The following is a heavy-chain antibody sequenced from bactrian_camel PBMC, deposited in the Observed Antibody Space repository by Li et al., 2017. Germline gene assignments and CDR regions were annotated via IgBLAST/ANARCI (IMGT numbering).Heavy chain of an antibody. CDR1: ADALMY. CDR3: ALGGTRGVGGTWYPELNY. CDR2: ITTGGSST. J-gene: IGHJ4*01. Sequence: HVQLVESGGGSATVGGSLRLSCSASADALMYMAWFRQAPGQKREAVAAITTGGSSTMYHDSVKGRFTISRESGKNTVHLQMNSLTPDDTGMYYCALGGTRGVGGTWYPELNYWDKGTQVTVS. V-gene: IGHV3S53*01. D-gene: IGHD3*01.